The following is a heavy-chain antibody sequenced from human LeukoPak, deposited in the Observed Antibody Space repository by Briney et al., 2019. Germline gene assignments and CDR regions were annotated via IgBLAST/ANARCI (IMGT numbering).Heavy chain of an antibody. Sequence: SSETLSLTCTVSGGSISSGGYSWSWIRQSPGKGLEWIGYIYHSGSTYYNPSLKSRVTISVDRSKNQFSLKLSSVTAADTAVYYCARERGYSGHDSWGQGTLVTVSS. CDR3: ARERGYSGHDS. CDR1: GGSISSGGYS. V-gene: IGHV4-30-2*06. D-gene: IGHD5-12*01. CDR2: IYHSGST. J-gene: IGHJ4*02.